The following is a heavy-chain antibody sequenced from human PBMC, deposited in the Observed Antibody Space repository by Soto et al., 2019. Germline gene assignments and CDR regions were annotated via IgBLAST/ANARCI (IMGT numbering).Heavy chain of an antibody. CDR1: GGTFSSYA. CDR2: IIPIFGTA. J-gene: IGHJ6*02. D-gene: IGHD1-26*01. CDR3: ARDWGGSYEGRRLGNYGMDV. Sequence: QVQLVQSGAEVKKPGSSVKVSCKASGGTFSSYAISWVRQAPGQGLEWMGGIIPIFGTANYAQKFQGRVTITADESTRTAYMELSSLRSEDTAVYYCARDWGGSYEGRRLGNYGMDVWGQGTTVTVSS. V-gene: IGHV1-69*01.